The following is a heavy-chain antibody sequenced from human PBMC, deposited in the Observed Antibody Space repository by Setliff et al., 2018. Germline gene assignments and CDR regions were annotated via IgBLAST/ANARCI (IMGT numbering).Heavy chain of an antibody. D-gene: IGHD3-22*01. Sequence: GASVKVSCKASGYTFTSYGISWVRQAPGQGLEGMGWISAYXGXXXXXXXXXXXXXXTTDTSXXTAYMELRSLRSDDTAVYYCARVGVYYYDSSGYHRSPYYYYYGMDVWGQGTTVTVSS. V-gene: IGHV1-18*01. J-gene: IGHJ6*02. CDR3: ARVGVYYYDSSGYHRSPYYYYYGMDV. CDR1: GYTFTSYG. CDR2: ISAYXGXX.